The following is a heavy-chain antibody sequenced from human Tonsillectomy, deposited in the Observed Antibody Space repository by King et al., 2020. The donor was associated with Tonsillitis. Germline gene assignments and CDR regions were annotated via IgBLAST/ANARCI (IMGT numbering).Heavy chain of an antibody. J-gene: IGHJ4*02. CDR3: AKDGYCSSNSCSYFDY. V-gene: IGHV3-23*04. CDR2: ISGSGDRT. D-gene: IGHD2-2*03. Sequence: QLVESGGGLVQPGGSLTLSCAASGFTFSSYAMSWVRQAPGRGLEWVSAISGSGDRTYHADSVKGRFTMSRDSSKKTLYLQMNSLRAEDTAVYYCAKDGYCSSNSCSYFDYWGQGTRVTVPS. CDR1: GFTFSSYA.